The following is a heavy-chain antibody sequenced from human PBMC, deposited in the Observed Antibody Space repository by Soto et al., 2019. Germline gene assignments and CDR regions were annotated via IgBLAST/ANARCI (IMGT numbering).Heavy chain of an antibody. D-gene: IGHD3-10*01. J-gene: IGHJ5*02. Sequence: QVQLQESGPGLVKPSQTLSLTCTVSGGSISSGDYYWSWIRQPPGKGLEWIGYIYYSGSTYYNPSLNIRVTISVDTSKNQFSLKLSSVTAADTAVYYCAREGASMVRGEHWFDPWGQGTLVTVSS. V-gene: IGHV4-30-4*01. CDR2: IYYSGST. CDR1: GGSISSGDYY. CDR3: AREGASMVRGEHWFDP.